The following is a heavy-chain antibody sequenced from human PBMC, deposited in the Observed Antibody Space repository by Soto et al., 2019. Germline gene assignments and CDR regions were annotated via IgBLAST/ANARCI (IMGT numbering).Heavy chain of an antibody. D-gene: IGHD3-10*01. CDR1: GYTFTIFG. V-gene: IGHV1-18*04. J-gene: IGHJ4*02. Sequence: ASVKVSCKTSGYTFTIFGVSGVLRSALQGLEWMGWISGYNGKTKYAQTLQGRVTMTADTSTSTAYMELRGLRSDDTAVYFCARDKMIDDFGLGTYDYWGQGTTVTVSS. CDR2: ISGYNGKT. CDR3: ARDKMIDDFGLGTYDY.